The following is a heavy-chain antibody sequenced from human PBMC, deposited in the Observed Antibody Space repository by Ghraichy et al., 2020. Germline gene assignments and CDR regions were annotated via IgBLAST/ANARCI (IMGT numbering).Heavy chain of an antibody. CDR3: ARAKDGFPSTGFDY. J-gene: IGHJ4*02. V-gene: IGHV5-51*01. Sequence: ESLNISCKASGYNFAGSWIGWVRQMPGKGLEWMGLIYPGDSDTKYNPSFQGHVTLSADKAINTAYLHWSSVMASDTAIYYCARAKDGFPSTGFDYWGQGTLVTVSS. CDR2: IYPGDSDT. D-gene: IGHD3-10*01. CDR1: GYNFAGSW.